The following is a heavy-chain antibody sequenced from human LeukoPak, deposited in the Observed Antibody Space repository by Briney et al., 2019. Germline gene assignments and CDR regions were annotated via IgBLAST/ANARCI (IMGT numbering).Heavy chain of an antibody. CDR3: ARDGDSSGYYLYYFDY. CDR1: GFTFSSYW. CDR2: IKQDGSEK. V-gene: IGHV3-7*03. Sequence: GGSLRLSCAASGFTFSSYWMSWVRQAPGKGLEWVANIKQDGSEKSYVDSVKGRFTISRDNAKNSLYLQMNSLRAEDTAVYYCARDGDSSGYYLYYFDYWGQGTLVTVSS. D-gene: IGHD3-22*01. J-gene: IGHJ4*02.